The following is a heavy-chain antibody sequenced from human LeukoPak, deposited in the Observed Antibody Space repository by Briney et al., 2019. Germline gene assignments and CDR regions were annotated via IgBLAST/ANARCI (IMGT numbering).Heavy chain of an antibody. J-gene: IGHJ4*02. Sequence: SQTLSLTCTVSGGSISSGDYYWSWIRQPPGKGLEWIGYIYYSGSTYYNPSLKSRVTISLGTSKNQFSLNLSSVTAADTAVYYCARTSTYYDFWSGYRDFDYWGQGTLVTVSS. D-gene: IGHD3-3*01. CDR1: GGSISSGDYY. V-gene: IGHV4-30-4*08. CDR2: IYYSGST. CDR3: ARTSTYYDFWSGYRDFDY.